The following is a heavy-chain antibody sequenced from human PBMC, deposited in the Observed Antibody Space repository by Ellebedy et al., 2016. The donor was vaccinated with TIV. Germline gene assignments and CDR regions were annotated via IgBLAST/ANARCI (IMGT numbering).Heavy chain of an antibody. CDR3: ARVYGNCDY. CDR1: GGSISSSNYY. V-gene: IGHV4-39*07. Sequence: MPSETLSLTCTVSGGSISSSNYYWGWIRQPPGKGLEWIGIIYNSGSTYYNPSLKSRVTISLDTSKNQFSLKLSSVTAADTAVYYCARVYGNCDYWGQGTLVTVSS. J-gene: IGHJ4*02. CDR2: IYNSGST. D-gene: IGHD4-17*01.